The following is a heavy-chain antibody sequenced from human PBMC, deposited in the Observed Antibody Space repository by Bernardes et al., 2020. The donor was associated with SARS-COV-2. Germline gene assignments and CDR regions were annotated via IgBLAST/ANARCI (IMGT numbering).Heavy chain of an antibody. D-gene: IGHD2-2*01. J-gene: IGHJ6*02. V-gene: IGHV4-59*08. CDR3: ARLGCSSTSCASLDV. CDR1: GGSISSYY. Sequence: ETLSLTCTVSGGSISSYYWSWIRQPPGKGLEWIGYIYYSGSTNYNPSLKSRVTISVDTSKNQFSLKLSSVTAADTAVYYCARLGCSSTSCASLDVWGQGTTVTVSS. CDR2: IYYSGST.